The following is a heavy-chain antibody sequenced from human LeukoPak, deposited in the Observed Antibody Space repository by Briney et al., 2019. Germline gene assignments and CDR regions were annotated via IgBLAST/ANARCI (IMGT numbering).Heavy chain of an antibody. CDR2: IWYDGSNK. CDR3: ARDRVEGSPPYYYYGMDV. CDR1: GFTFSSYG. D-gene: IGHD5-24*01. V-gene: IGHV3-33*01. J-gene: IGHJ6*02. Sequence: PGGSLRLSCAASGFTFSSYGMHWVRQAPGKGLEWVAVIWYDGSNKYYADSVKGRFTISRDNSKNTLYLQMNSLRAEDTAVYYCARDRVEGSPPYYYYGMDVWGQGTTVTVSS.